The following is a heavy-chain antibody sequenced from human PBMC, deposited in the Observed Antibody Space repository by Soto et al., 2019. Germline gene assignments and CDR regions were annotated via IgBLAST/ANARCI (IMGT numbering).Heavy chain of an antibody. CDR3: ARKSGEGEPNFDY. Sequence: PSETLSLTCAVSGGSISSSNWWSWVRQPPGKGLEWIGEIYHSGSTNYNPSLKSRVTISVDKSKNQFSLKLSSVTAADTAVYYCARKSGEGEPNFDYWGQGTLVTVSS. CDR2: IYHSGST. D-gene: IGHD3-10*01. V-gene: IGHV4-4*02. CDR1: GGSISSSNW. J-gene: IGHJ4*02.